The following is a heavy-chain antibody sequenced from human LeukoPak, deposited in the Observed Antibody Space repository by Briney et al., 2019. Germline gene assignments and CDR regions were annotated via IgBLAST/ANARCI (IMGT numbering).Heavy chain of an antibody. CDR1: GGTFSSYA. J-gene: IGHJ4*02. D-gene: IGHD3-16*01. CDR2: IIPIFGTA. V-gene: IGHV1-69*01. Sequence: ASVKVSCKASGGTFSSYAISWVRQAPGQGLEWMGGIIPIFGTANYAQKFQGRVTITVDESTSTAYMELSSLRSEDTAVYYCASSYVWGSPLDYWGQGTLVTVSS. CDR3: ASSYVWGSPLDY.